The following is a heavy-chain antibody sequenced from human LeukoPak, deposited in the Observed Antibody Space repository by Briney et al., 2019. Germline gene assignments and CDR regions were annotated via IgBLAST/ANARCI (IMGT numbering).Heavy chain of an antibody. J-gene: IGHJ6*02. V-gene: IGHV3-23*01. D-gene: IGHD3-16*01. Sequence: GGSLSLSCAASGFPFSSYAMSWVRQAPGKGLEWVSATSGSGGSTYYADSVKGRFTISRDNSKNTLYLQMNSLRAEDTAVYYCAKDLIGRPYGMDVWGQGTTVTVSS. CDR1: GFPFSSYA. CDR3: AKDLIGRPYGMDV. CDR2: TSGSGGST.